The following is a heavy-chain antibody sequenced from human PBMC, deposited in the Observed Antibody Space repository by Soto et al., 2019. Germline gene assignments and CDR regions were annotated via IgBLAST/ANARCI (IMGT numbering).Heavy chain of an antibody. V-gene: IGHV1-69*05. CDR3: AREVYYYDSSGYSYYYYGMDV. CDR2: IIPIFGTA. J-gene: IGHJ6*02. D-gene: IGHD3-22*01. Sequence: ASVKVSCKASGGTFSSYAISWVRQAPGQGLEWMGGIIPIFGTANYAQKFQGWVTMTRDTSISTAYMELSRLRSDDTAVYYCAREVYYYDSSGYSYYYYGMDVWGQGTTVTVSS. CDR1: GGTFSSYA.